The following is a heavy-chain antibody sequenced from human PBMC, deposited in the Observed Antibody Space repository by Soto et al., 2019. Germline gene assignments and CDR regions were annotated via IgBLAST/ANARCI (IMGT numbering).Heavy chain of an antibody. Sequence: QVQLQESGPGLVKPSETLSLTCTVSGGSISSYYWSWIRQPPGKGLEWIGYIYYSGSTNYNPSLKSRVTISVNTSKTQFSLKLRSVTAADTAVYYCARHGGPHYDFWSGYHNWFDPWGQGTLVTVSS. V-gene: IGHV4-59*08. D-gene: IGHD3-3*01. J-gene: IGHJ5*02. CDR3: ARHGGPHYDFWSGYHNWFDP. CDR2: IYYSGST. CDR1: GGSISSYY.